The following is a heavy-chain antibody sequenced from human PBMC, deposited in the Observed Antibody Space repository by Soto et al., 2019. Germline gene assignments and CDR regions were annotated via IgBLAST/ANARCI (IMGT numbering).Heavy chain of an antibody. CDR1: GGTFSSYA. Sequence: QVQQVQSGAEVKKPGSSVKVSCKASGGTFSSYAISWVRQAPGQGLEWMGGIIPIFGTANYAQKFQGRVKITADNLKTTAYMELSTGICEDTAVYYCAREGVTMVRGVRSGKDYWGQGTLVTVSS. V-gene: IGHV1-69*06. CDR3: AREGVTMVRGVRSGKDY. J-gene: IGHJ4*02. CDR2: IIPIFGTA. D-gene: IGHD3-10*01.